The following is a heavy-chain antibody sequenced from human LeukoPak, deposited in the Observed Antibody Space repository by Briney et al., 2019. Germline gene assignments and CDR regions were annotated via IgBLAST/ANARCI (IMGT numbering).Heavy chain of an antibody. D-gene: IGHD5-12*01. V-gene: IGHV3-48*04. J-gene: IGHJ4*02. Sequence: GGSLRLSCAASGFTFSSYGMNWVRQAPGKGLEWVSYISSSSNIMNYADSVKGRFTISRDNAKNSLYLQMNSLRAEDTALYYCAKVKDGLRGYFDYWGQGTLVTVSS. CDR2: ISSSSNIM. CDR1: GFTFSSYG. CDR3: AKVKDGLRGYFDY.